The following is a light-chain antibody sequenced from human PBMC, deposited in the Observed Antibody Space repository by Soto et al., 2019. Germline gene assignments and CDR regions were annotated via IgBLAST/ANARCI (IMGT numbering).Light chain of an antibody. J-gene: IGLJ2*01. Sequence: QSALTQPASVSGSPGQSITISCTGTSSDVGSYNLVSWYQQHPGKAPKLMIYEGSKRPSGVSNRFSGSKSGNTASLTISGLXAEDEADYYCCSYAGSSTHVVFGGGTKVTVL. CDR1: SSDVGSYNL. CDR3: CSYAGSSTHVV. V-gene: IGLV2-23*01. CDR2: EGS.